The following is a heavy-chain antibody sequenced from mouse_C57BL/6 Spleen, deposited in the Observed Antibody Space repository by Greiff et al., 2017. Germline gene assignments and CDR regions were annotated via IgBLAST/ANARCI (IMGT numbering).Heavy chain of an antibody. J-gene: IGHJ4*01. V-gene: IGHV5-9-1*02. CDR2: ISSGGDYI. CDR3: TRENGSSYGYYAMDY. Sequence: DVKLVESGAGLVKPGGSLKLSCAASGFTFSSYAMSWVRQTPEKRLEWVAYISSGGDYIYYADTVKGRFTISRDNARNTLYLQMSSLKSEDTAMYYCTRENGSSYGYYAMDYWGQGTSVTVSS. CDR1: GFTFSSYA. D-gene: IGHD1-1*01.